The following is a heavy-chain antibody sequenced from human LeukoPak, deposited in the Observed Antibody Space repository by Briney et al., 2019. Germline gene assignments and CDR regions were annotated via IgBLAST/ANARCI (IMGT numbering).Heavy chain of an antibody. CDR3: ARDIPSSGWS. CDR1: GYTFTGYY. V-gene: IGHV1-2*06. J-gene: IGHJ4*02. Sequence: SVKVSCKASGYTFTGYYMHWVRQAPGQGLEWMGRINPNNGGANSAQKFQGRVTMTRDTSISTAYMELSSLRSDDTAAYYCARDIPSSGWSWGQGTLVTVSS. CDR2: INPNNGGA. D-gene: IGHD6-19*01.